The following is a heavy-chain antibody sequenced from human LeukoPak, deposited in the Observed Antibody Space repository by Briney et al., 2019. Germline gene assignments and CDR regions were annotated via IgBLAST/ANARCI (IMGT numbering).Heavy chain of an antibody. D-gene: IGHD4-17*01. CDR2: ISSNGGNT. CDR3: AKLPTTVLTPPYYYGLDV. J-gene: IGHJ6*02. V-gene: IGHV3-64*01. CDR1: GFTFSSYA. Sequence: GGSLRLSCAASGFTFSSYAMHWVRQAPGKGLEYVSAISSNGGNTYYANSVKGRFTISRDNSKNTLYLQMGSLRADDTAVYYCAKLPTTVLTPPYYYGLDVWGQGTTVTVSS.